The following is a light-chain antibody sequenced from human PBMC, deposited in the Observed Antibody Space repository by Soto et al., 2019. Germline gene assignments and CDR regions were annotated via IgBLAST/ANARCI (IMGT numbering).Light chain of an antibody. J-gene: IGLJ2*01. CDR2: EVS. Sequence: QSVLTQPPSASGSPGQSVTISCTGTSSDVGGYDYVSWYQRHPGKAPKLLIYEVSKRPSGVPDRFSGSKSGNTASLTVSGLQADDEADYYCSSYAGTHAHVLFGGGTKLTVL. CDR1: SSDVGGYDY. CDR3: SSYAGTHAHVL. V-gene: IGLV2-8*01.